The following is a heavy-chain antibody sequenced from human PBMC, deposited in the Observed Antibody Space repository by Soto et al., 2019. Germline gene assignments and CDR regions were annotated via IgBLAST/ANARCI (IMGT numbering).Heavy chain of an antibody. J-gene: IGHJ6*03. Sequence: ASGKVSCKASGYTFTSYGISWVRQAPGQGLEWMGWISAYNGNTNYAQKLQGRVTMTTDTSTSTAYMELRSLRSDDTAVYYCARSLGSGSYYYYMDVWGKGTTVTVSS. CDR3: ARSLGSGSYYYYMDV. D-gene: IGHD3-10*01. CDR2: ISAYNGNT. V-gene: IGHV1-18*01. CDR1: GYTFTSYG.